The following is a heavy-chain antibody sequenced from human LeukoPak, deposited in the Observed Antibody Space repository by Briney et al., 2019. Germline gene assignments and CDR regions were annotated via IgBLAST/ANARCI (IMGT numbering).Heavy chain of an antibody. D-gene: IGHD2-2*01. V-gene: IGHV1-2*02. CDR1: GYTFTGYY. CDR3: ATSRGYCSSTSCRDDYYFDY. J-gene: IGHJ4*02. CDR2: INPNSGGT. Sequence: ASVKVSCKASGYTFTGYYMHWVRQAPGQGLEWMGWINPNSGGTNYAQKFQGRVTMTRDTPISTAYMELSRLRSDDTAVYYCATSRGYCSSTSCRDDYYFDYWGQGTLVTVSS.